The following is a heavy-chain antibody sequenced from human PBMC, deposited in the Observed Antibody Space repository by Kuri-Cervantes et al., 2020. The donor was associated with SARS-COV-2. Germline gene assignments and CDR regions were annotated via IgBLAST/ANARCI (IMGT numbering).Heavy chain of an antibody. CDR2: INPNSGNT. CDR3: ARDYNLNYGALGY. J-gene: IGHJ4*02. D-gene: IGHD1-7*01. CDR1: GYTFTSYD. V-gene: IGHV1-8*03. Sequence: ASVKVSCKASGYTFTSYDINWVRQATGQGLEWMGWINPNSGNTGYAQKFQGRVTITRNTSISTAYMELSSLRSEDTAVYYCARDYNLNYGALGYWGQGTLVTVSS.